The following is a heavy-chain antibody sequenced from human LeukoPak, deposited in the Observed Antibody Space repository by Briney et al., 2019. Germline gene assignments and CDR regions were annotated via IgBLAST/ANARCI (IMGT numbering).Heavy chain of an antibody. D-gene: IGHD3-3*01. CDR1: GGSISSYY. Sequence: SETLSLTCTVSGGSISSYYWSWIRQPPGKGLEWIGRIYTSGSTNYNPSLKSRVTMSVDTSKNQFSLKLSSVTAADTAVYYCARDLAYYDFWSGYSTPYYYYMDVWGKGTTVTVSS. CDR3: ARDLAYYDFWSGYSTPYYYYMDV. J-gene: IGHJ6*03. V-gene: IGHV4-4*07. CDR2: IYTSGST.